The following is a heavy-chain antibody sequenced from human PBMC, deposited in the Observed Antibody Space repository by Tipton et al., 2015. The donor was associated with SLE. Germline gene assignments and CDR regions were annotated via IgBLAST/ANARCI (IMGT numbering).Heavy chain of an antibody. V-gene: IGHV4-39*01. D-gene: IGHD6-19*01. CDR3: ARHSHGYASGWYWSAFDI. CDR2: ISYTGST. Sequence: TLSLTCTVFDGSLSGYYWGWIRHPPGKGLEWIGSISYTGSTYHNPSLKSRVTISVDTSNNQFSLKLTSVTAADTAVYSRARHSHGYASGWYWSAFDIWGQGTMVTVSS. J-gene: IGHJ3*02. CDR1: DGSLSGYY.